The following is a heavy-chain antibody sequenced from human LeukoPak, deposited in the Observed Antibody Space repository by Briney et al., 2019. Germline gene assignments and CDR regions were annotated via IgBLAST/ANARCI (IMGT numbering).Heavy chain of an antibody. J-gene: IGHJ4*02. CDR1: GGSISSSNW. CDR3: ARVEAAAANTLIDY. Sequence: PSGTLSLTCAVSGGSISSSNWWGWVRQPPGKGLEWIGEIYHSGSTNYNPSLKSRVTISVDKSKNQFSLKLSSVTAADTAVYYCARVEAAAANTLIDYWGQGTLVTVSS. D-gene: IGHD6-13*01. CDR2: IYHSGST. V-gene: IGHV4-4*02.